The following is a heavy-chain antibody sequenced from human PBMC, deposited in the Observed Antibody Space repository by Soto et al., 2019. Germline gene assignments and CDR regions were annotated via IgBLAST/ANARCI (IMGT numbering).Heavy chain of an antibody. CDR2: ISSSSYI. Sequence: GSLRLSCAASGFTFSSYSMNWVRQAPGKGLEWVSSISSSSYIYYADSVKGRFTISRDNAKNSLYLQMNSLRAEDTAVYYCARVGGSGSLFDYWGQGTLVTVSS. V-gene: IGHV3-21*01. CDR1: GFTFSSYS. D-gene: IGHD3-10*01. CDR3: ARVGGSGSLFDY. J-gene: IGHJ4*02.